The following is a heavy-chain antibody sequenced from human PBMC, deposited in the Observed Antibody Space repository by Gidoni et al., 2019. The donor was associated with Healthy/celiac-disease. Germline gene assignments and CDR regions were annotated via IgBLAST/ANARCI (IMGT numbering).Heavy chain of an antibody. CDR3: AINDFWSGYYRDPFDY. CDR1: GYSISSGYY. D-gene: IGHD3-3*01. J-gene: IGHJ4*02. V-gene: IGHV4-38-2*02. Sequence: QVQLQESGPGLVKPSETLSLTCTVSGYSISSGYYWGWIRQPPGKGLEWIGSIYHSGSTYYNPSLKSRVTISVETSKNQFSLKLSSVTAADTAVYYCAINDFWSGYYRDPFDYWGQGTLVTVSS. CDR2: IYHSGST.